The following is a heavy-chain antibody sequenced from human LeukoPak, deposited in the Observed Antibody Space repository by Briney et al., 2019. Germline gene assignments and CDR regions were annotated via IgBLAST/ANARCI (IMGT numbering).Heavy chain of an antibody. V-gene: IGHV3-30*02. CDR1: GFTFSTYG. D-gene: IGHD3-10*02. CDR2: IQYDRSNQ. J-gene: IGHJ6*04. Sequence: PGGSLRLSCAASGFTFSTYGMHWVRQAPGKGLEWVAYIQYDRSNQQYAGSVKGRFSISRDNSKNTLYLQMNSLRAEDTAVYYCAELGITMIGGVWGKGTTVTISS. CDR3: AELGITMIGGV.